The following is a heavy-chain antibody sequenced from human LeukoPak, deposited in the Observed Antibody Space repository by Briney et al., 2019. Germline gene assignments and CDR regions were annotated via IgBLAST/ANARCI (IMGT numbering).Heavy chain of an antibody. CDR3: ARGGELSSFDS. Sequence: GGSLRLSCAASGFTVSSNHMSWIRQAPGKGLEWVSVIYTDGSTYYADSVKGRFTISRDISRNTLYLQMNNLRAEDTAVYYCARGGELSSFDSWGQGTLVTVSS. CDR2: IYTDGST. V-gene: IGHV3-66*01. J-gene: IGHJ4*02. D-gene: IGHD3-16*02. CDR1: GFTVSSNH.